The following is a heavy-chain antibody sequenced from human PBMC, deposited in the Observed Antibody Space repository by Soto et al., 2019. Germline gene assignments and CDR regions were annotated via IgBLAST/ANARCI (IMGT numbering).Heavy chain of an antibody. Sequence: PSETLSLTCTVSGGSISRGGYYWSWIRQHPGKGLEWIGYIYYSGSTYYNPSLKSRVTISVDTSKNQFSLKLSSVTAADTAVYYFARSFVVGAASSFVFWGPGPLVTVS. J-gene: IGHJ4*02. CDR1: GGSISRGGYY. CDR3: ARSFVVGAASSFVF. V-gene: IGHV4-31*03. D-gene: IGHD2-2*01. CDR2: IYYSGST.